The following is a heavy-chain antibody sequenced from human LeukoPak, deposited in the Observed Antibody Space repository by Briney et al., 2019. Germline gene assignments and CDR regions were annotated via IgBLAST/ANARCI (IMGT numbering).Heavy chain of an antibody. CDR3: ARVGSRGESGWFDP. J-gene: IGHJ5*02. CDR1: GYAFIGHY. D-gene: IGHD1-26*01. V-gene: IGHV1-46*01. Sequence: ASVKVSCKAYGYAFIGHYIHWVRQAPGQGLEWMGIINPSGGGTTYAQNFQGRVTLTRDTSTTTVFMELSSLRSEDTAVYYCARVGSRGESGWFDPWGQGTLVTVSS. CDR2: INPSGGGT.